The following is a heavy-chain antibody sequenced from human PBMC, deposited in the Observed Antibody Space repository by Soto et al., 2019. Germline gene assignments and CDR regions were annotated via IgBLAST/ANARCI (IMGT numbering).Heavy chain of an antibody. D-gene: IGHD1-1*01. J-gene: IGHJ5*02. CDR2: INPNNGAT. Sequence: QVQLVQSGAEVKKPGASVKVSCKAPRYIFTAYFMHWVRQAPGQVLEWMGWINPNNGATHYGLSFQGRVTMTRDTSISTAYMELSSLRSDDMAVYYCASHDPGARFDPWGQGTLVIVSS. V-gene: IGHV1-2*02. CDR1: RYIFTAYF. CDR3: ASHDPGARFDP.